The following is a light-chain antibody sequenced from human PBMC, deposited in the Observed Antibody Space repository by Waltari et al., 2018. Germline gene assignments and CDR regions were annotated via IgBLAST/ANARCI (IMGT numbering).Light chain of an antibody. CDR2: RNE. CDR3: AAWDNSLGRWV. J-gene: IGLJ3*02. Sequence: QSVLTQPPSASGTPGQRVTIPCSGFSSNIGNNNVFWYQQLPGKAPKPLIDRNEQRPSGVPDRFSASKSVTSASLAIGGLRSEDEAIYHCAAWDNSLGRWVFGEGTKLTVL. CDR1: SSNIGNNN. V-gene: IGLV1-47*01.